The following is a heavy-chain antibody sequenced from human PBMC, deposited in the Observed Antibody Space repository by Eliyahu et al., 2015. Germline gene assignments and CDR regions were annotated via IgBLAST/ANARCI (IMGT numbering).Heavy chain of an antibody. CDR2: IAVGSSDI. CDR3: VTRVRIVGAFDI. CDR1: GFTFHNYT. D-gene: IGHD2-21*01. Sequence: EVQLEESGGRLVKPGGSLRLXCAASGFTFHNYTMNWVRHSPGKGLQWVSSIAVGSSDIYYAASLKSRFTVSRDDAKNLLFLEMNSLRVDDTAVYYCVTRVRIVGAFDIWGRGTLVTVSS. V-gene: IGHV3-21*02. J-gene: IGHJ3*02.